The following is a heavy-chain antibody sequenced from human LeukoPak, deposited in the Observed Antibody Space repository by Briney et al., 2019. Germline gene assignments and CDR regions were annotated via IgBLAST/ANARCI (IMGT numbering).Heavy chain of an antibody. V-gene: IGHV3-30*02. CDR1: GFTFSSYG. CDR3: AKDCSSTSCFWGY. Sequence: GGSLRPSCAASGFTFSSYGMHWVRQAPGKGLEWVAFIRYDGSNKYYADSVKGRFTISRDNSKNTLYLQMNSLRAEDTAVYYCAKDCSSTSCFWGYWGQGTLVTVSS. J-gene: IGHJ4*02. D-gene: IGHD2-2*01. CDR2: IRYDGSNK.